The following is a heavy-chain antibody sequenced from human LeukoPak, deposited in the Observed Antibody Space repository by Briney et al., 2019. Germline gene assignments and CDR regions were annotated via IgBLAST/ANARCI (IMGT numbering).Heavy chain of an antibody. J-gene: IGHJ4*02. Sequence: GGSLRLSCAASGFTFSSYSMNWVRQAPGKGLEWVSSIGSSSSYIYYADSVKGRFTISRDNAKNSLYLQMNSLRAEDTAVYYCARDPWGVDSSGYYYDYWGQGTLVTVSS. CDR1: GFTFSSYS. D-gene: IGHD3-22*01. CDR3: ARDPWGVDSSGYYYDY. CDR2: IGSSSSYI. V-gene: IGHV3-21*01.